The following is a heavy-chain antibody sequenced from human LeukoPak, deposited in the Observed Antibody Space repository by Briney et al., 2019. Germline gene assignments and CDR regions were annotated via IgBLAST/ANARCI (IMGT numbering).Heavy chain of an antibody. V-gene: IGHV4-59*01. Sequence: SETLSLTCTVSGGSISSYYWSWIRQPPGKGLEWIGYIYYSGSTNYNPSPKSRVTISVDTSKNQFSLKLSSVTAADTAVYYCARGSHYDFWSGLAYYFDYWGQGTLVTVSS. CDR2: IYYSGST. CDR1: GGSISSYY. D-gene: IGHD3-3*01. CDR3: ARGSHYDFWSGLAYYFDY. J-gene: IGHJ4*02.